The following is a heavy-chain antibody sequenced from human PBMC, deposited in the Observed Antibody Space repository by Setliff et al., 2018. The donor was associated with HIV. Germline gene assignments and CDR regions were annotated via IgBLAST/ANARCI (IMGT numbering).Heavy chain of an antibody. J-gene: IGHJ6*02. CDR2: ISGSGDST. CDR3: AKTLPTLYPPHDYYFAMDV. CDR1: GFTFSSYA. Sequence: GGSLRRSCAASGFTFSSYAMSWVRQAPGKGLEWVSVISGSGDSTFYADSLKGRFTISRDNSKNTLYLQMNSLRAEDTAVYYCAKTLPTLYPPHDYYFAMDVWGQGTTVTVSS. V-gene: IGHV3-23*01. D-gene: IGHD2-15*01.